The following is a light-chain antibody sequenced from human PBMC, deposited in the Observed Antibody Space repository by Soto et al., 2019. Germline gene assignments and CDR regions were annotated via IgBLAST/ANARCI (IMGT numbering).Light chain of an antibody. Sequence: DIQMTQSPSSLSASVGDRVTITCRASQSISSYLNWYQQKPGKAPKLLIYAASSLQSGVPSRFSGSGSGTDFTLTISSLQPEDCATYYCQQSYSTPQTVGQGTKVEIK. J-gene: IGKJ1*01. V-gene: IGKV1-39*01. CDR1: QSISSY. CDR2: AAS. CDR3: QQSYSTPQT.